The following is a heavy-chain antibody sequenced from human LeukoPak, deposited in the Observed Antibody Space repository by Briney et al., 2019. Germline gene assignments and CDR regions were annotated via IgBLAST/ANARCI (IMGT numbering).Heavy chain of an antibody. D-gene: IGHD3-22*01. J-gene: IGHJ3*02. Sequence: SETLSLTCTVSGGAISSYYWSWIRQPPGKGLEWIGYIYYSVSTNNNPSLKSRVTISVDTSKNQLSLRLSSVTAADTAVYYCARDLDYFVSSGYFFDIWGQGTMVTVSS. CDR2: IYYSVST. CDR1: GGAISSYY. CDR3: ARDLDYFVSSGYFFDI. V-gene: IGHV4-59*12.